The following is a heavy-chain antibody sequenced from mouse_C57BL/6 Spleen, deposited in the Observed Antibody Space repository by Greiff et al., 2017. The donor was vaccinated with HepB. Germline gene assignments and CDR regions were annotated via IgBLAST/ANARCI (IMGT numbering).Heavy chain of an antibody. CDR2: IYPRDGST. V-gene: IGHV1-78*01. D-gene: IGHD1-1*01. Sequence: VQLQQSDAELVKPGASVKISCKVSGYTFTDHTIHWMKQRPEQGLEWIGYIYPRDGSTKYNEKFKGKATLTVDKSSSTAYMQLSSLTSEDSAVYYCARGDYGSSPWFAYWGQGTLVTVSA. CDR1: GYTFTDHT. J-gene: IGHJ3*01. CDR3: ARGDYGSSPWFAY.